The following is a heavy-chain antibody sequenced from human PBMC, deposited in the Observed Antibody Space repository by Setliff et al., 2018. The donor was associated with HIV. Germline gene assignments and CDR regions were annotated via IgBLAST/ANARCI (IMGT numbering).Heavy chain of an antibody. V-gene: IGHV3-15*01. J-gene: IGHJ4*02. CDR3: TTLYCTTTSCYLGLGY. D-gene: IGHD2-2*01. Sequence: GGSLRLSCTTSGFPFGDYPVTWVRQSPGKGLEWVGRIRSRNDGGTRDYATNVKGRFTISRDDSKNTLYLQMNSLKTEDTAVYYCTTLYCTTTSCYLGLGYWGQGTLVTVSS. CDR1: GFPFGDYP. CDR2: IRSRNDGGTR.